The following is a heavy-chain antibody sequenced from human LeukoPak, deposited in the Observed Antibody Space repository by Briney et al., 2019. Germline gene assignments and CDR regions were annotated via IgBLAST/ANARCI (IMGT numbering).Heavy chain of an antibody. CDR3: ARDPAVAGYYYGMDV. CDR1: GGSISSYY. D-gene: IGHD6-19*01. CDR2: IYTSGST. J-gene: IGHJ6*02. V-gene: IGHV4-4*07. Sequence: SETLSLTCTVSGGSISSYYWSWIRQPPGKGLEWIGRIYTSGSTNYNPSLKSRVTMSVDTSKNQFSLKLSSVTAADTAVYYCARDPAVAGYYYGMDVWGQGTTVTVSS.